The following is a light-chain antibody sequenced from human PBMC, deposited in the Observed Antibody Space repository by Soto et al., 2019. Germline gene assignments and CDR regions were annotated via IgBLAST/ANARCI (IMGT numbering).Light chain of an antibody. V-gene: IGKV1-27*01. CDR1: QGITNY. J-gene: IGKJ1*01. CDR2: GAS. Sequence: DLQMTQSPSSLSASVGDRVTITCRASQGITNYLAWYQQKPGKVPKLLIYGASSLQSGVPSRFSGSGSGTEFTLTISSLQPEDVATYFCQNYYGVPRTFGQGTKVEIK. CDR3: QNYYGVPRT.